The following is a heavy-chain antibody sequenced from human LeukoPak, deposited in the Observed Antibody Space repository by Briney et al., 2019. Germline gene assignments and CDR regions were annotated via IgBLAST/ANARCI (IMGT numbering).Heavy chain of an antibody. CDR2: IYYSGST. J-gene: IGHJ6*02. CDR3: ARDPMVRGSYGMDV. Sequence: PSETLSLTCTVSGGSISSYYWSWIRQPPGKGLEWIGYIYYSGSTNYNPSLESRVTISVDTSKNQFSLKLSSVTAADTAVYYCARDPMVRGSYGMDVWGQGTTVTVSS. D-gene: IGHD3-10*01. V-gene: IGHV4-59*01. CDR1: GGSISSYY.